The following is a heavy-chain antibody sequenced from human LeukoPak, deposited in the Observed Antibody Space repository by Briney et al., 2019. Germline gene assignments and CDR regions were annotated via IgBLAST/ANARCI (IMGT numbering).Heavy chain of an antibody. Sequence: ASVKVSCKASGYTFTSYGISWVRQAPGQGLEWMGWISAYNGNANYAQKLQGRVTMTTDTSTSTAYMELSSLRSEDTAVYYCARGHSSGMDAFDIWGQGTMVTVSS. J-gene: IGHJ3*02. CDR2: ISAYNGNA. CDR3: ARGHSSGMDAFDI. CDR1: GYTFTSYG. V-gene: IGHV1-18*01. D-gene: IGHD6-6*01.